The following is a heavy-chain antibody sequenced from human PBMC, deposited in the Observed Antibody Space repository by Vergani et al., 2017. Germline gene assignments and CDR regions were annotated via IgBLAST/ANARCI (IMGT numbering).Heavy chain of an antibody. Sequence: QVQLQESGPGLVKPSQTLSLTCTVSGGSFSTGGQSWTWLRQSAGKGLEWIGRIYTMGATNSNPSLRSRANMSVDASKKQFSLKLTSVTAADTAVYYCARDGGEYDKDALDVWGQWTKVTVTS. V-gene: IGHV4-61*02. CDR3: ARDGGEYDKDALDV. J-gene: IGHJ3*01. D-gene: IGHD2-21*01. CDR2: IYTMGAT. CDR1: GGSFSTGGQS.